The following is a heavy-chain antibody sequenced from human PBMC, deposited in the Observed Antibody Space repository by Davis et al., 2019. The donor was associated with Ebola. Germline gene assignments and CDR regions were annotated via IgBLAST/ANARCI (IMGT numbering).Heavy chain of an antibody. CDR3: ARHEDSSSFWYFDL. D-gene: IGHD6-13*01. CDR2: IKQDGSEK. J-gene: IGHJ2*01. Sequence: PGGSLRLSCAASGFRFTSHWMSWVRQAPGKGLEWVANIKQDGSEKYYVDSVKGRFTISRDNAKNSLYLQMNSLRAEDTAVYYCARHEDSSSFWYFDLWGRGTLVTVSS. CDR1: GFRFTSHW. V-gene: IGHV3-7*01.